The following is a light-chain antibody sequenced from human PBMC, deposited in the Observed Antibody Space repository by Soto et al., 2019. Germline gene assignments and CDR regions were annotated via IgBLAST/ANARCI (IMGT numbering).Light chain of an antibody. Sequence: QSVLTLPASVSGSPGQSITISCTGTSSDVGGYNYVSWYQHHPGKAPKLIIYEVSNRPSGASNRFSGSKSGNTASLTISGLQADDEADYYCSSYTSSSTVVFGIGTKVTVL. CDR2: EVS. CDR1: SSDVGGYNY. J-gene: IGLJ1*01. CDR3: SSYTSSSTVV. V-gene: IGLV2-14*01.